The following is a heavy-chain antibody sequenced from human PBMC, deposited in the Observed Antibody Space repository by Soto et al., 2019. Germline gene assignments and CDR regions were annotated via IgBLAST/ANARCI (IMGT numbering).Heavy chain of an antibody. V-gene: IGHV3-30*18. J-gene: IGHJ5*02. CDR3: AKEGGIAAHWFDP. D-gene: IGHD6-13*01. Sequence: GVPHRVSCRAAEWTFVGYGRHWVRQEPGKGLEWVAVISYDGSNKYYADSVKGRFTISRDNSKNTLYLQMNSLRAEDTAVYYCAKEGGIAAHWFDPWGQGTLVTVSS. CDR2: ISYDGSNK. CDR1: EWTFVGYG.